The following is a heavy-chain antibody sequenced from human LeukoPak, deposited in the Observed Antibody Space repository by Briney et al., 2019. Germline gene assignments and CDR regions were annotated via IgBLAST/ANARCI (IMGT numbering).Heavy chain of an antibody. J-gene: IGHJ4*02. Sequence: GESLRLSCAASGFTFSSYSMNWVRQAPGKGLEWVSSMSVSSGLIYYADSVKGRFTISRDNAKSSLYLQMNRLRVEDTAVYYCAREFAGSASGAGYWGQGTLVTVSS. CDR1: GFTFSSYS. D-gene: IGHD1-26*01. V-gene: IGHV3-21*01. CDR3: AREFAGSASGAGY. CDR2: MSVSSGLI.